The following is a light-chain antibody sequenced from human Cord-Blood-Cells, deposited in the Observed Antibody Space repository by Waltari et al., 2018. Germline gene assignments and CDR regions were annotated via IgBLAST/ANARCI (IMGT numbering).Light chain of an antibody. V-gene: IGKV3-20*01. CDR2: GAS. Sequence: EIVLTQSPGTLPLSPGERATLSCRASQSVSSSYLAWYQQKPGQAPRLLIYGASSRATGIPDRFSGSGSGTDFTLTISRLEPEDFAVYYCQQYGSSPVTFGQGTKLEIK. J-gene: IGKJ2*01. CDR3: QQYGSSPVT. CDR1: QSVSSSY.